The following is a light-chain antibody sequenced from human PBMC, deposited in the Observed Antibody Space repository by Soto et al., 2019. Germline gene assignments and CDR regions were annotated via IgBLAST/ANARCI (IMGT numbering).Light chain of an antibody. CDR3: QHYNSYSEA. J-gene: IGKJ1*01. Sequence: DIQMTQAPSTLSGAVGDRVTITCRASQTISSWLAWYQQKPGKAPKLLIYKASTLKSRVPSSFSGSGSGTEFTLTISSLQPDDFATYYCQHYNSYSEAFGQGTQVELK. V-gene: IGKV1-5*03. CDR2: KAS. CDR1: QTISSW.